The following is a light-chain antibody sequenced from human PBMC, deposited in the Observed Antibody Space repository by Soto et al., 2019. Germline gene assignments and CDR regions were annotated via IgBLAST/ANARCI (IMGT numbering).Light chain of an antibody. J-gene: IGKJ1*01. Sequence: IQMTPSPSTLSASVGEKVVITCRASQSITTWLAWYQQKPGKAPKLLIYKASPLKSGVPSRFSGSGSGTEFTLTISILQEDYFVSYCHQHYNSYSEAFGEGTKVDIK. CDR1: QSITTW. CDR3: QHYNSYSEA. CDR2: KAS. V-gene: IGKV1-5*03.